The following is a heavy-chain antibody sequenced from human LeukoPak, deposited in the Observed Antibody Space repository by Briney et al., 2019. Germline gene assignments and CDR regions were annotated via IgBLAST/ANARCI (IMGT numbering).Heavy chain of an antibody. V-gene: IGHV1-18*01. J-gene: IGHJ6*02. CDR1: GYTFTDYA. Sequence: ASVKVSCKASGYTFTDYALTWVRQAPGQGLEWMGWISPDNGNTNYAQKFQGRVSMTTDTSTDTAYMELRSLNSDDTAVYYCARDRKDFYGSGSYMRRNYYGMDVWGQGTTVTVSS. CDR3: ARDRKDFYGSGSYMRRNYYGMDV. D-gene: IGHD3-10*01. CDR2: ISPDNGNT.